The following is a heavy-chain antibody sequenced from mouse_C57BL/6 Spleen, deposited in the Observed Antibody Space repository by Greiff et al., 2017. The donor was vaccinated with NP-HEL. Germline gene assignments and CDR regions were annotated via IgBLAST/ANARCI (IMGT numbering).Heavy chain of an antibody. CDR3: AREGYGNYGYWYFDV. V-gene: IGHV3-6*01. CDR1: GYSITSGYY. CDR2: ISYDGSN. J-gene: IGHJ1*03. Sequence: EVKLMESGPGLVKPSQSLSLTCSVTGYSITSGYYWNWIRQFPGNKLEWMGYISYDGSNNYNPSLKNRISITRDTSKNQFFLKLNSVTTEDTATYYCAREGYGNYGYWYFDVWGTGTTVTVSS. D-gene: IGHD2-1*01.